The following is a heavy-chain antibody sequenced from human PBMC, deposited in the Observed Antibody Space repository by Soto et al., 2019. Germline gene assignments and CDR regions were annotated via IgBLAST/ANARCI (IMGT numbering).Heavy chain of an antibody. Sequence: PGGSLRLSCEASGFTFSSFAMSWVRQTPGKGLEWLSGISGGGGGSYYADSVKGRFTISRDNPKNTLYLQMNSLRAEDTAVYYCAKTYYDILTLHFDYWGQGTLVTVSS. CDR1: GFTFSSFA. CDR2: ISGGGGGS. D-gene: IGHD3-9*01. J-gene: IGHJ4*02. V-gene: IGHV3-23*01. CDR3: AKTYYDILTLHFDY.